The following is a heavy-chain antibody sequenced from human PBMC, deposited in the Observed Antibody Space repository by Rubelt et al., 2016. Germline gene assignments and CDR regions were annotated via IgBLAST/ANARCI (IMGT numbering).Heavy chain of an antibody. CDR1: GGSFSGYS. CDR3: ARHDTGSFLFDF. J-gene: IGHJ4*02. V-gene: IGHV4-34*01. D-gene: IGHD1-26*01. CDR2: IDHSGNT. Sequence: QVQLQQWGAGLVKPSETLSLTCAVYGGSFSGYSWTWIRQPPGKGLEWLGEIDHSGNTASIPSLKIRVSISVDTSKKQNSLKMSSVTAADTAVYYCARHDTGSFLFDFWGQGTPVTVSS.